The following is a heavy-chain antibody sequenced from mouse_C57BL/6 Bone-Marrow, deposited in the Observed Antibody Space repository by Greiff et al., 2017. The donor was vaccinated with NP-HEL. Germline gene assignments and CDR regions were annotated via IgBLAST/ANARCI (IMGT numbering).Heavy chain of an antibody. V-gene: IGHV1-26*01. D-gene: IGHD1-1*01. Sequence: VQLQQSGPELVKPGASVKLSCKASGYTFTDYYMNWVKQSHGQSLEWIGDINPNTGGTSYNQKFKGKATLTVDKSSSTAYMELSSLTSEDSAVYDGARENYYGSSYWYIDDWGTGTTVTVSS. CDR3: ARENYYGSSYWYIDD. CDR1: GYTFTDYY. J-gene: IGHJ1*03. CDR2: INPNTGGT.